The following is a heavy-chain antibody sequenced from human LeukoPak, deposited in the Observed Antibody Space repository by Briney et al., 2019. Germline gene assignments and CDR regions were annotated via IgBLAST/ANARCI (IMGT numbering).Heavy chain of an antibody. V-gene: IGHV1-69*05. D-gene: IGHD4-17*01. CDR2: IMPLFGTA. CDR1: GGTFNNSA. CDR3: ARDVHGDYGSGWFDP. Sequence: SVKVSCKTSGGTFNNSAISWVRQAPGQGLEWLGGIMPLFGTAGYAQKFQGRVTITKDESTRTVYLELTSLTSDDTAVHYCARDVHGDYGSGWFDPWGQGTLVSVSS. J-gene: IGHJ5*02.